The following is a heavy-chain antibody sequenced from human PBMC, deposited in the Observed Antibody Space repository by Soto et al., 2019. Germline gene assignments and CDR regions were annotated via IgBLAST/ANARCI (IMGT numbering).Heavy chain of an antibody. CDR1: GFTFSSYA. D-gene: IGHD3-22*01. J-gene: IGHJ4*02. Sequence: QVLLVESGGGVVQPGRSLRLSCAASGFTFSSYAMHWVRQAPGKGLQWVAVVSYDGSNKYYADSVKGRFTISRDNSKNTLYLQMNSLRAEDTAVYYCARQTNTYDYDSSGFPSLFYWGRGIRV. CDR2: VSYDGSNK. V-gene: IGHV3-30-3*01. CDR3: ARQTNTYDYDSSGFPSLFY.